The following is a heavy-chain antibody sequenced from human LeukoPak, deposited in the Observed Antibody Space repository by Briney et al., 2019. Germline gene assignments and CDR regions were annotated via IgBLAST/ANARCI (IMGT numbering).Heavy chain of an antibody. CDR2: INHSGST. CDR1: GGSFSGYY. V-gene: IGHV4-34*01. D-gene: IGHD3-10*01. CDR3: ARGALLWFGESTNYFDY. J-gene: IGHJ4*02. Sequence: SETLSLTCAVYGGSFSGYYWSWIRQPPAKGLECIGEINHSGSTNYNPSLKSRVTISVDTSKDQFSLKLSSVTAADTAVYYCARGALLWFGESTNYFDYWGQGTLVTVSS.